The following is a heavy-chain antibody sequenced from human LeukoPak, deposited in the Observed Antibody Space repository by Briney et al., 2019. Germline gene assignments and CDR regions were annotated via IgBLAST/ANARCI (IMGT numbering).Heavy chain of an antibody. CDR2: IYYSGST. CDR3: ARDIAEASLQITGDAFDI. V-gene: IGHV4-39*07. Sequence: PSETLSLTCAVSGGSISSSTYYWGWIRQPPGKGLEWIGSIYYSGSTYYNPSLKSRVTISIDTSKNQFSLKLSSVTAADTAVYYCARDIAEASLQITGDAFDIWGQGTMVTVSS. CDR1: GGSISSSTYY. D-gene: IGHD5-24*01. J-gene: IGHJ3*02.